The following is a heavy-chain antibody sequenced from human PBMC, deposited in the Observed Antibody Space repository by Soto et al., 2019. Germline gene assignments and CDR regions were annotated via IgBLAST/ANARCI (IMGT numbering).Heavy chain of an antibody. CDR1: GFTFSNYA. CDR3: AKDQGSSWYEIDC. CDR2: ISGSGGST. Sequence: EVQLLESGGGLVQPGGSLRLSCAASGFTFSNYAVTWVRQAPGKGLEWVSTISGSGGSTYYADSVKGRFTISRDNSKNTLYLQMNSLRAEGTAVYYCAKDQGSSWYEIDCWGQGTLVTVSS. J-gene: IGHJ4*02. D-gene: IGHD6-13*01. V-gene: IGHV3-23*01.